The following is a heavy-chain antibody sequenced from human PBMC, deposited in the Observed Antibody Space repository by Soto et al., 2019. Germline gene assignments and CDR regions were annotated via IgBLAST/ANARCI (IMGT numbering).Heavy chain of an antibody. CDR3: AKRFCTSTTCLSLDFYYYIGV. D-gene: IGHD2-2*01. CDR1: GFTFSSYA. J-gene: IGHJ6*03. Sequence: EVQLLDSGGGLVQPGGSLRLSCAASGFTFSSYAFSWVRQAPGKGLEWVSGISGSGDSTNYADSVKGRFTISRDNSENTVYLQMNSLRAEDTAVYYCAKRFCTSTTCLSLDFYYYIGVWGEGTTVTVSS. CDR2: ISGSGDST. V-gene: IGHV3-23*01.